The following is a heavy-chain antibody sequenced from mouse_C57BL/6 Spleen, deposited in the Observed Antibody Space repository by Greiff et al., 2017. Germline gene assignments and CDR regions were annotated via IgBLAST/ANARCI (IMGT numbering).Heavy chain of an antibody. J-gene: IGHJ4*01. Sequence: QVQLQQSGPELVKPGASVKISCKASGYAFSSSWMNWVKQRPGKGLEWIGRISPGDGDTNYTGKFKGKATLTADKSSSTAYMQLSSLTSEYSAVYVCARSGAITTVVAMDYAMDYWGQGTSGTVSS. V-gene: IGHV1-82*01. CDR1: GYAFSSSW. D-gene: IGHD1-1*01. CDR2: ISPGDGDT. CDR3: ARSGAITTVVAMDYAMDY.